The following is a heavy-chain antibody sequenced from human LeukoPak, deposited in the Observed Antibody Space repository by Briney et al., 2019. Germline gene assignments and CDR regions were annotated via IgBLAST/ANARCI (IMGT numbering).Heavy chain of an antibody. CDR3: TTGKWSGSGFDY. J-gene: IGHJ4*02. V-gene: IGHV3-15*01. CDR2: IKSKTDGGTT. D-gene: IGHD6-25*01. CDR1: GFTFSNAW. Sequence: PGGSLRLSCAASGFTFSNAWMSWVRQAPGKGLEWVGRIKSKTDGGTTDYAAPVKGRFTISRDDSKNTLYLQMNSLKTEDTAVYYCTTGKWSGSGFDYWGQGTLVTVSS.